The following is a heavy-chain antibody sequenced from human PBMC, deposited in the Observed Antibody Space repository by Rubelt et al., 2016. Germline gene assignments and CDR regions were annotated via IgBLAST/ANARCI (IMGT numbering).Heavy chain of an antibody. CDR3: ARELNDFDI. J-gene: IGHJ3*02. CDR2: INPTEGGT. CDR1: GYTFTSYY. Sequence: QVQLVQSGAEVKKPGASVKVSCQASGYTFTSYYMHWVRQAPGQGLEYMGIINPTEGGTSYVQKFQGRVTMTRDTSTSTVCMELSSLRSDDTAVYYCARELNDFDIWGQGTMVTVSS. V-gene: IGHV1-46*01.